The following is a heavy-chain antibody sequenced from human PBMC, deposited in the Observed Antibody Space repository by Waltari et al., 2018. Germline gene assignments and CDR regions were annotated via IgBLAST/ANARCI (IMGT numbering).Heavy chain of an antibody. CDR2: IYHSGST. CDR1: GYSISSGYY. Sequence: QVQLQESGPGLVKPSETLSLTCAVSGYSISSGYYWGWIRQPPGKGLEWIGSIYHSGSTYYNPYLKSRVTISVDTSKNQFSLKLSSVTAADTAVYYCARHGGSGSYFDDAFDIWGQGTMVTVSS. D-gene: IGHD3-10*01. J-gene: IGHJ3*02. CDR3: ARHGGSGSYFDDAFDI. V-gene: IGHV4-38-2*01.